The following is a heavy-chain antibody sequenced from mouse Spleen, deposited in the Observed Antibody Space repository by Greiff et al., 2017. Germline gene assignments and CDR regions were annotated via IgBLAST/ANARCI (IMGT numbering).Heavy chain of an antibody. Sequence: QVQLQQPGAELVKPGASVKLSCKASGYTFTSYWMQWVKQRPGQGLEWIGEIDPSDSYTNYNQKFKGKATLTVDTSSSTAYMQLSSLTSEDSAVYYCARRGGYGGFDVWGAGTTVTVSS. CDR1: GYTFTSYW. D-gene: IGHD2-10*02. CDR3: ARRGGYGGFDV. CDR2: IDPSDSYT. J-gene: IGHJ1*01. V-gene: IGHV1-50*01.